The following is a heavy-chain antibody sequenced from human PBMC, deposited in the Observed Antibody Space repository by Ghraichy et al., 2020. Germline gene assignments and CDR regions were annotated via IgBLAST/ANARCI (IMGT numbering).Heavy chain of an antibody. J-gene: IGHJ4*02. Sequence: ASVKVSCKASGYTFTGYYMHWVRQAPGQGLEWMGWINPNSGGTNYAQKFQGRVTMTRDTSISTAYMELSRLRSDDTAVYYCAREGFFWGSPFLRYFDYWGQGTLVTVSS. CDR1: GYTFTGYY. V-gene: IGHV1-2*02. CDR2: INPNSGGT. D-gene: IGHD3-3*01. CDR3: AREGFFWGSPFLRYFDY.